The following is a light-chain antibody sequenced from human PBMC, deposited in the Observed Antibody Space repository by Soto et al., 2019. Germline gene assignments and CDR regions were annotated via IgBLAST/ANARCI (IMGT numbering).Light chain of an antibody. CDR2: EVS. CDR3: SSYTSSSTSLYV. CDR1: SSDVGRYNY. Sequence: QSVLTQPASVSGSPGQSITISCSGTSSDVGRYNYVSWYQQHPGKAPKLMIYEVSNRPSGVSNRFSGSKSGNTASLTISGLHAEDEADYYCSSYTSSSTSLYVFGTGTKLT. V-gene: IGLV2-14*01. J-gene: IGLJ1*01.